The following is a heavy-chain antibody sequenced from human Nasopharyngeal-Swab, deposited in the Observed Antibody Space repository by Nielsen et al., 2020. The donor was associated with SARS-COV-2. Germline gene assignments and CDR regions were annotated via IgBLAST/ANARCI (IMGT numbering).Heavy chain of an antibody. V-gene: IGHV1-2*06. CDR3: ARDRGVGELVYGMDV. J-gene: IGHJ6*02. Sequence: ASVKVSCKASGYTFTDYYIHWVRQAPGQGLEWMGRINPNSGGTDYAQKFQGRVTMTRDTSVSTAYMEPSRLRSDDTAVYYCARDRGVGELVYGMDVWGQGTTVTVSS. D-gene: IGHD3-10*01. CDR2: INPNSGGT. CDR1: GYTFTDYY.